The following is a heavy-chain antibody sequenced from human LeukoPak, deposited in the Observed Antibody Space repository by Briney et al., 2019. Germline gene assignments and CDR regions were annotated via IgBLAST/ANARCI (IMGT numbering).Heavy chain of an antibody. Sequence: PSETLSLTCTVSGGSISSGDYYWSWIRQPPGKGLEWIGYIYYSGSTNYNPSLKSRVTISVDTSKNQFSLKLSSVTAADTAVYYCARERPEGAFDIWDQGTMVTVSS. D-gene: IGHD6-6*01. CDR1: GGSISSGDYY. V-gene: IGHV4-61*08. CDR2: IYYSGST. J-gene: IGHJ3*02. CDR3: ARERPEGAFDI.